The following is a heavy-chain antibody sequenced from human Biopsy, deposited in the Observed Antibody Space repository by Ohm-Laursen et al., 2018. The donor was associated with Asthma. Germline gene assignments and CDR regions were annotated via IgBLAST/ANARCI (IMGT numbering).Heavy chain of an antibody. V-gene: IGHV1-69*01. CDR1: GGTFNTYV. CDR2: INSVFGTT. CDR3: ARKAGSCISRTCYSLDF. D-gene: IGHD2-2*01. J-gene: IGHJ4*02. Sequence: SSVKASCKSLGGTFNTYVIGWARQAPGQGLEWMGGINSVFGTTTYPQKFQDRVTITADDSTSTVYMELSSLRSEDTAVYYCARKAGSCISRTCYSLDFWGQGALVTVSS.